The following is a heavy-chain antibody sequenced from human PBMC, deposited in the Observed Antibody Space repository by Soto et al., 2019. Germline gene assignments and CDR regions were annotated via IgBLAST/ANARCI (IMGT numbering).Heavy chain of an antibody. CDR3: ARSGRYSYGSWRTGGAGRFDY. CDR2: INHSGST. V-gene: IGHV4-34*01. J-gene: IGHJ4*02. Sequence: SETLSLTCAVYGGSFSGYYWSWIRQPPGKGLEWIGEINHSGSTNYNPSLKSRVTISVDTSKNQFSLKLSSVTAADTAVYYCARSGRYSYGSWRTGGAGRFDYWGQGTLVTVSS. D-gene: IGHD5-18*01. CDR1: GGSFSGYY.